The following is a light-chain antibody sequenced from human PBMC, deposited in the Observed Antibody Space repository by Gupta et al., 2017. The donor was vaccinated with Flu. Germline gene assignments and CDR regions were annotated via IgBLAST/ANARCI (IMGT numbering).Light chain of an antibody. V-gene: IGLV2-14*03. CDR1: SSDSGGYDY. J-gene: IGLJ3*02. CDR2: DVS. Sequence: ITISCTGSSSDSGGYDYVSWYQQHPGKGPKVMIYDVSNRRSGIANRFSGSKSGNTASLTIAGLQAEDEADYFCTSYTSSTTFWVFGGGTKLTVL. CDR3: TSYTSSTTFWV.